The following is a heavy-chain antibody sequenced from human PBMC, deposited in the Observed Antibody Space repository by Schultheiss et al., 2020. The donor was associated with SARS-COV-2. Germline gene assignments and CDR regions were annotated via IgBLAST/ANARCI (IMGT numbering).Heavy chain of an antibody. CDR3: AKSKIAAASLGGYYDSSGYYSFDY. V-gene: IGHV3-23*01. D-gene: IGHD3-22*01. J-gene: IGHJ4*02. CDR1: GFTFSSYA. CDR2: ISGSGGST. Sequence: GESLKISCAASGFTFSSYAMSWVRQAPGKGLEWVSAISGSGGSTYYADSVKGRFTISRDNSKNTLYLQMNSLRAEDTAVYYCAKSKIAAASLGGYYDSSGYYSFDYWGQGTLVTVSS.